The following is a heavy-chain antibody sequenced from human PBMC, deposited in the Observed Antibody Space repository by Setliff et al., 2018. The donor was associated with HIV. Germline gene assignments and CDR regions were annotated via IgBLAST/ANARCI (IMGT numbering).Heavy chain of an antibody. V-gene: IGHV3-7*03. D-gene: IGHD3-10*01. CDR3: TMKYYYSSGPSEDDAFDI. CDR1: GFTFSGFS. CDR2: ISPDTSER. Sequence: PGGSLRLSCVASGFTFSGFSMNWVRLAPGKGLEWVANISPDTSERYSVDSVRGRFTISRDDSRNTLYLQMNSLKTEDTAVYYCTMKYYYSSGPSEDDAFDIWGQGTMVTVSS. J-gene: IGHJ3*02.